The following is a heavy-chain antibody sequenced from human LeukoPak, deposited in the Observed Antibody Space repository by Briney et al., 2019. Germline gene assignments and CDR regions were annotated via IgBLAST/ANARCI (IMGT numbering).Heavy chain of an antibody. CDR2: ISSGSSYI. J-gene: IGHJ4*02. CDR1: GFSFSRYG. V-gene: IGHV3-21*01. D-gene: IGHD1-26*01. CDR3: ATGEELQPFDY. Sequence: GGSLRLSCAASGFSFSRYGMNWLRQAPGKGLEWVSSISSGSSYIYYADSVKGRFTISRDNAKNSLYLQMNSLRAEDTAVYYCATGEELQPFDYWGQGTLVTVSS.